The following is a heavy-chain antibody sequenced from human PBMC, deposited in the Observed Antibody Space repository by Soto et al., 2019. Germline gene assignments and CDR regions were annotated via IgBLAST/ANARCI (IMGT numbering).Heavy chain of an antibody. J-gene: IGHJ5*02. D-gene: IGHD2-8*02. Sequence: ASVKVSCKTSGYTFTGYYIHWVRQAPGQGLEWMGWINPNSGGTNYAQNFQGRVTMTRDTSISTAYMDLIGLRSDDTAVYYCARNSRLWTTGGRFDRWSQGTLVTVTS. CDR2: INPNSGGT. CDR1: GYTFTGYY. V-gene: IGHV1-2*02. CDR3: ARNSRLWTTGGRFDR.